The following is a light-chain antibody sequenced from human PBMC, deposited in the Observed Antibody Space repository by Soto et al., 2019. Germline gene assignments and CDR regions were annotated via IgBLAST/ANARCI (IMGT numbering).Light chain of an antibody. CDR1: SSNIGAGYH. CDR3: QSYDSSLSGYV. CDR2: GNN. Sequence: QSALTQPPSVSGAPGQRVTISCTGSSSNIGAGYHVHWYQQLPGTAPKILIYGNNNRPSGVPERFSGSKSATSASLAITGLQAEDEADYYCQSYDSSLSGYVFGTGTKITVL. V-gene: IGLV1-40*01. J-gene: IGLJ1*01.